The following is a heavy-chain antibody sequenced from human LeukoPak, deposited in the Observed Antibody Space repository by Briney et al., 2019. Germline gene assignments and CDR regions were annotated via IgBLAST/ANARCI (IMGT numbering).Heavy chain of an antibody. CDR2: MYSGDST. CDR1: GFTDSSNY. V-gene: IGHV3-66*01. J-gene: IGHJ6*02. D-gene: IGHD2-2*01. Sequence: GGSLRLSCAASGFTDSSNYMNWVRQAPGKGLEWVSVMYSGDSTFYGDSVKGRSTISRDNSMNTLYLQMNSLRVDDTAVYYCAREQVVVGRGYYGMDVWGQGTTVTVSS. CDR3: AREQVVVGRGYYGMDV.